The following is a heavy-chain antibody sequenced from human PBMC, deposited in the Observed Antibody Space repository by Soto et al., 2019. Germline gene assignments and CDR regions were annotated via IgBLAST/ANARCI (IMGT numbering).Heavy chain of an antibody. Sequence: QPGGSLRLSCTASGFTFGDYAMSWFRQAPGKGLEWVGFIRSKAYGGTTEYAASVKGRFTISRDDSKSIAYLQMNSLKTEDTAVYYCTRAPFYSRTVRVFDYWGQGTLVTVSS. CDR1: GFTFGDYA. V-gene: IGHV3-49*03. CDR3: TRAPFYSRTVRVFDY. D-gene: IGHD4-4*01. CDR2: IRSKAYGGTT. J-gene: IGHJ4*02.